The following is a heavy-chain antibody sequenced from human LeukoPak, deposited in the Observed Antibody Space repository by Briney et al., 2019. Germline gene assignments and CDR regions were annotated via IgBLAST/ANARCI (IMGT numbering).Heavy chain of an antibody. CDR1: GGSFSGYY. D-gene: IGHD2-2*01. CDR2: INHSGST. V-gene: IGHV4-34*01. CDR3: ARRGQGTPEVPAAIGMDV. Sequence: KPSETLSLTCAVYGGSFSGYYWSWIRQPPGKGLEWIGEINHSGSTNYNPSLKSRVTISVDTSKNQFSLKLSSVTAADTAVYYCARRGQGTPEVPAAIGMDVWGQGTTVTVSS. J-gene: IGHJ6*02.